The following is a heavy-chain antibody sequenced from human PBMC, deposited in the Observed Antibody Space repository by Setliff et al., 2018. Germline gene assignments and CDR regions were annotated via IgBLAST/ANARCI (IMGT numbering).Heavy chain of an antibody. CDR3: ARADYIRYFYMDV. D-gene: IGHD4-4*01. Sequence: SVKVSCKASGDTFSSYAINWVRQAPGQGLEWMGGIIPIFGTANYAQKFQGRLTITTVGSTSTAYMELSSLRSEDTAVYYCARADYIRYFYMDVWGKGPRSPSP. CDR1: GDTFSSYA. CDR2: IIPIFGTA. V-gene: IGHV1-69*05. J-gene: IGHJ6*03.